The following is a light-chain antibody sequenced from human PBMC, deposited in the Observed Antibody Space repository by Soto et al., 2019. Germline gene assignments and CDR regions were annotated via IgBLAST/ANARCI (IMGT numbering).Light chain of an antibody. J-gene: IGLJ3*02. CDR2: YDN. CDR3: QLWNSSSDQGV. CDR1: NIGINV. V-gene: IGLV3-21*04. Sequence: SYELTQPPSVSVAPEKTATSTCGGDNIGINVVHWYQQKPGQAPLLVVYYDNDRPSGIPERFSGSTAGNTATLTISRVEAGDEADYYCQLWNSSSDQGVFGGGTKLTVL.